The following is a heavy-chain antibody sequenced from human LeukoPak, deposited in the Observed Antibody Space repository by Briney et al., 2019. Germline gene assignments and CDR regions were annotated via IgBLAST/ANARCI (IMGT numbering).Heavy chain of an antibody. CDR1: GYIFTGYG. J-gene: IGHJ4*02. CDR2: ISPNSGKT. V-gene: IGHV1-18*01. Sequence: ASVKVSCKASGYIFTGYGISWVRQAPGQGLEWMGWISPNSGKTHYSQNLQGRVTMTTDTSTSTAYMELRSLRSDDTAVYYCARKSEQLKFDYWGQGTLVTVSS. CDR3: ARKSEQLKFDY. D-gene: IGHD6-13*01.